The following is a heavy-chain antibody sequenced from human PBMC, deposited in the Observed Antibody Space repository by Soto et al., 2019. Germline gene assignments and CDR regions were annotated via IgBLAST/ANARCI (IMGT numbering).Heavy chain of an antibody. CDR3: ARDSAQYSSDAFDI. Sequence: GGSLRLSCAASGFTVSSNYMSWVRQAPGKGLEWVSVIYSGGSTYYADSVKGRFTISRDNSKNTLYLQMNSLRAEDTAVYYCARDSAQYSSDAFDIWGQGTMVTVSS. J-gene: IGHJ3*02. D-gene: IGHD6-6*01. CDR2: IYSGGST. CDR1: GFTVSSNY. V-gene: IGHV3-66*01.